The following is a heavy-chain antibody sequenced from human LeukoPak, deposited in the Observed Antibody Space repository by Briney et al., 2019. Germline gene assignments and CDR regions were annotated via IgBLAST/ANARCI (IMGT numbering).Heavy chain of an antibody. CDR3: ARDFYGDYDSYYYGMDV. V-gene: IGHV3-11*01. CDR2: ISSSGSTI. CDR1: GFTFSDNY. Sequence: GGSLRLSCAASGFTFSDNYMSWIRQAPGKGLEWVSYISSSGSTIYYADSVKGRFTISRDNAKNSLYLQMNSLRAEDTAVYYCARDFYGDYDSYYYGMDVWGQGTTVTVSS. J-gene: IGHJ6*02. D-gene: IGHD4-17*01.